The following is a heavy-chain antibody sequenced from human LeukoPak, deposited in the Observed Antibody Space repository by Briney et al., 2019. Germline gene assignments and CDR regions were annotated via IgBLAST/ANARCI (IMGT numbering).Heavy chain of an antibody. V-gene: IGHV4-39*01. Sequence: PSETLSLTCTVSGGSISSSSYYWGWIRQPPGKGLEWIGSIYYSGSTYYNPSLKSRVTISVDTSKSQSSLKLSSVTPADTAVYYCARRRGSYYSDGMDVWGQGTTVTVSS. CDR1: GGSISSSSYY. CDR3: ARRRGSYYSDGMDV. CDR2: IYYSGST. D-gene: IGHD1-26*01. J-gene: IGHJ6*02.